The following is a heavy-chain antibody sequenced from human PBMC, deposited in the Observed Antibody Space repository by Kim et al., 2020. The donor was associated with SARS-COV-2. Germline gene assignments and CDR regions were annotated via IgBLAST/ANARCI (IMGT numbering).Heavy chain of an antibody. J-gene: IGHJ3*02. D-gene: IGHD3-22*01. Sequence: PVTGRFTISRDDSKNTLYLQMNSLKPEDTAVYYCTTSVRIVVATYDAFDIWGQGTMVTVSS. V-gene: IGHV3-15*01. CDR3: TTSVRIVVATYDAFDI.